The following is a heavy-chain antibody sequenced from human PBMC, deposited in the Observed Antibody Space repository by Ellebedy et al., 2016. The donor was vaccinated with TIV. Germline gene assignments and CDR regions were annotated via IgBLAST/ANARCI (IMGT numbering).Heavy chain of an antibody. CDR2: MNPNSGNT. Sequence: ASVKVSCXASGYTFTSYDINWVRQAAGQGLERMGWMNPNSGNTGYAQKFQGRVTMTRNTSISTAYMELSSLRSEDTAVYYCARGVRVRGVTVYYFDYWGQGTLVTVSS. V-gene: IGHV1-8*01. CDR3: ARGVRVRGVTVYYFDY. D-gene: IGHD3-10*01. CDR1: GYTFTSYD. J-gene: IGHJ4*02.